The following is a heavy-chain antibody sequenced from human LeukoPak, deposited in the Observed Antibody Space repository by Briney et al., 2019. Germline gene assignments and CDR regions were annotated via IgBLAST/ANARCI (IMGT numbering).Heavy chain of an antibody. CDR1: GGSISSYY. D-gene: IGHD6-13*01. CDR3: ARHSSIYYDFDY. V-gene: IGHV4-59*08. J-gene: IGHJ4*02. Sequence: SETLSLTCTVSGGSISSYYWSWIRQSPGKGLEWIGYIHYSGSTNYNPSLKSRVTISVDTSKNQFSLKLSSVTAADTAIYYCARHSSIYYDFDYWGQGTLVTVSS. CDR2: IHYSGST.